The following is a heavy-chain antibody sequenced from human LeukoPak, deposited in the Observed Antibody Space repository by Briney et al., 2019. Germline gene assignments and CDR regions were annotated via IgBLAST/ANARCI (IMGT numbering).Heavy chain of an antibody. CDR1: GYTFTSYG. Sequence: ASVKVSRKASGYTFTSYGISWVRQAPGQGLEWMGWISAYNGNTNYAQKLQGRVTMTTDTSTSTAYMELRSLRSDDTAVYYCLGGRYAVTGTEGDYWGQGTLVTVSS. D-gene: IGHD2-21*02. V-gene: IGHV1-18*01. CDR3: LGGRYAVTGTEGDY. CDR2: ISAYNGNT. J-gene: IGHJ4*02.